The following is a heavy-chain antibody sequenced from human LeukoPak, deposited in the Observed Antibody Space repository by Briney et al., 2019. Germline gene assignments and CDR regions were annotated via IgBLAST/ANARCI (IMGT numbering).Heavy chain of an antibody. J-gene: IGHJ3*02. CDR3: ARDLRSDIVVVPAAPIDAFHI. Sequence: ASVKVSCKACGYTFTSYYMHWVRQAPGQGLEWMGIINPGGGSTSYAQKFQGRVTMTRDTSTSTVYMELSSLRSEDTAVYYCARDLRSDIVVVPAAPIDAFHIWGQGTMVTVSS. CDR2: INPGGGST. CDR1: GYTFTSYY. V-gene: IGHV1-46*01. D-gene: IGHD2-2*01.